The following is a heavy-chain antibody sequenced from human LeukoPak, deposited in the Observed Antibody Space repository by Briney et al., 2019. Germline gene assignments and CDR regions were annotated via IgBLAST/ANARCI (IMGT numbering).Heavy chain of an antibody. CDR3: ARRTYSTDQYYFDY. V-gene: IGHV3-23*01. J-gene: IGHJ4*02. Sequence: GGSVRLSRAASWFPFRNHVMRGVRPAPGKGGEGVSVISHSSGSTYYADSVKGRFTISRDNSKNTLYRQRSSLRADDTAVYYCARRTYSTDQYYFDYWGQGTLVTVSS. CDR1: WFPFRNHV. CDR2: ISHSSGST. D-gene: IGHD6-13*01.